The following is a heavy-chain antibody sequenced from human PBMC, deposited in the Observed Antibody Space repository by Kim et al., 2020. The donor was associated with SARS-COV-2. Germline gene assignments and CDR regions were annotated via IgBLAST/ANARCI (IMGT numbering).Heavy chain of an antibody. CDR2: MNPNSGNT. CDR3: ARAHMVRGVIIAYYYYYGMDV. D-gene: IGHD3-10*01. Sequence: ASVKVSCKASGYTFTSYDINWVRQATGQGLEWMGWMNPNSGNTGYAQKFQGRVTMTRNTSISTAYMELSSLRSEDTAVYYCARAHMVRGVIIAYYYYYGMDVWGQGTTVTVSS. J-gene: IGHJ6*02. V-gene: IGHV1-8*01. CDR1: GYTFTSYD.